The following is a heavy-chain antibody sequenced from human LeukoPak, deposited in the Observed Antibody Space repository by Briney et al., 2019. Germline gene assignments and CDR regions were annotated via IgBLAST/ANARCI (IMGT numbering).Heavy chain of an antibody. D-gene: IGHD2-2*01. V-gene: IGHV3-30-3*01. CDR2: ISYDGSKK. Sequence: GGSLRLSCAASGFTFSSYAMHWVRQAPGKGLEWVAIISYDGSKKYYADSVKGRFTISRDNSNNTLYLQMNSLRAEDTAVYYCAREGYCTRTSCSDAFDFWGQGTMVTVSS. J-gene: IGHJ3*01. CDR1: GFTFSSYA. CDR3: AREGYCTRTSCSDAFDF.